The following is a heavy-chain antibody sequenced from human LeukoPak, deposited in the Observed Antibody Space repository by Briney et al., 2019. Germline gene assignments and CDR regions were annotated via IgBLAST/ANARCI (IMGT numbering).Heavy chain of an antibody. V-gene: IGHV3-11*04. J-gene: IGHJ6*04. Sequence: NPGGSLRLSRAASGFTFSYAWMTWVRQAPGKGLEWVSYISSSGSTIYYADSVKGRFTISRGNAKNSLYLQMNSLRAEDTAVYYCAELGITMIGGVWGKGTTVTISS. CDR1: GFTFSYAW. CDR2: ISSSGSTI. CDR3: AELGITMIGGV. D-gene: IGHD3-10*02.